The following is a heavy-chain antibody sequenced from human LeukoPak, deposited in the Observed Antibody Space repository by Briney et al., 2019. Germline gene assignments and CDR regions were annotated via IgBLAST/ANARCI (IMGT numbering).Heavy chain of an antibody. Sequence: KPSETLSLTCTVSGGSISSYYWSWIRQPPGKGQEWIGYIYYNGSTSYNPSLKSRVTISVDTSKNQFSLKLSSVTAADTAVYYCERAQYYDFWSGYYTESFFDYWGQGTLVTVSS. D-gene: IGHD3-3*01. V-gene: IGHV4-59*01. J-gene: IGHJ4*02. CDR3: ERAQYYDFWSGYYTESFFDY. CDR2: IYYNGST. CDR1: GGSISSYY.